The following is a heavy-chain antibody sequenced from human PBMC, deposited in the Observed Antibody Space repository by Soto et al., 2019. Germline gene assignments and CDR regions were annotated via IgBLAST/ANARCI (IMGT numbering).Heavy chain of an antibody. CDR1: GGTFSSYA. J-gene: IGHJ6*02. CDR3: ARRDYGDYEGARWGYYYYYGMDV. Sequence: QVQLVQSGAEVKKPGSSVKVSCKASGGTFSSYAISWVRQAPGQGLEWMGGIIPIFGTANYAQKFQGRVTITADKSTITAYMELSSLRSEDTAVYYCARRDYGDYEGARWGYYYYYGMDVWGQGTTVTVSS. D-gene: IGHD4-17*01. CDR2: IIPIFGTA. V-gene: IGHV1-69*06.